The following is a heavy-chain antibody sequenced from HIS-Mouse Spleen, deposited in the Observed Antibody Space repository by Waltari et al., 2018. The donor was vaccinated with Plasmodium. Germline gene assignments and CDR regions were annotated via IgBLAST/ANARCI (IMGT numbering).Heavy chain of an antibody. Sequence: QVQLQQWGAGLLKPSATLSLTCAVYGGSFRGYYWRWIRQPPGKGLGWIGEINHSGSTNYNPSLKSRVTISVDTSKNQFSLKLSSVTAADTAVYYCARGLRGHYWYFDLWGRGTLVTVSS. J-gene: IGHJ2*01. CDR3: ARGLRGHYWYFDL. CDR2: INHSGST. V-gene: IGHV4-34*01. CDR1: GGSFRGYY. D-gene: IGHD3-10*01.